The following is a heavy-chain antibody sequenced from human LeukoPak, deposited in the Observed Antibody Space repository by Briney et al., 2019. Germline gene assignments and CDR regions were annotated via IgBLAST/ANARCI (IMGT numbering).Heavy chain of an antibody. V-gene: IGHV4-59*01. CDR1: GGSISSYY. Sequence: SETLSLTCTVSGGSISSYYWSGIRQPPGKGLEWIGYIYYSGSTNYNPSLKSRVTISVDTSKNQFSLKLSSVTAADTAVYYCARASDYGDFHFDYWGQGTLVTVSS. D-gene: IGHD4-17*01. J-gene: IGHJ4*02. CDR3: ARASDYGDFHFDY. CDR2: IYYSGST.